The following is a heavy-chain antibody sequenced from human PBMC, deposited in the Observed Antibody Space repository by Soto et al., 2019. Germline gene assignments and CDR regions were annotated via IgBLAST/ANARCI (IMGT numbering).Heavy chain of an antibody. J-gene: IGHJ4*02. Sequence: PAETLSLTCAVSGGSISSGAYSWSWIRQPPGKGLELIGYLYHGGATYSNPSLKNRVTISGDWSKNQFSLKLNSVTAADTAVYYCARAFTGMGLFHXWGPGILVTVSX. CDR3: ARAFTGMGLFHX. CDR2: LYHGGAT. V-gene: IGHV4-30-2*01. CDR1: GGSISSGAYS. D-gene: IGHD5-18*01.